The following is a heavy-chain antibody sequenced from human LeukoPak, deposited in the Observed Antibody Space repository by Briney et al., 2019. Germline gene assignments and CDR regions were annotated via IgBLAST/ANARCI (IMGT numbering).Heavy chain of an antibody. D-gene: IGHD3-22*01. CDR1: GFTFSSYA. Sequence: GGSLRLSCAASGFTFSSYAMHWVRQAPGKGLEWVAVISYDGSNKDYADSVKGRFTISRDKSKNTLYLQMNSLRAEDTAVYYCARDPNYYDSSGYLHYFDYWGQGTLVTVSS. J-gene: IGHJ4*02. CDR2: ISYDGSNK. V-gene: IGHV3-30*04. CDR3: ARDPNYYDSSGYLHYFDY.